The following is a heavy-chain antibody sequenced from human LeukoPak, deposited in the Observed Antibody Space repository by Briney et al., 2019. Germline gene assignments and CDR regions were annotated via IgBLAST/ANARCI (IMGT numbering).Heavy chain of an antibody. CDR3: ARGITMVRGVIAPNLDY. CDR2: IYYSGST. V-gene: IGHV4-39*07. D-gene: IGHD3-10*01. J-gene: IGHJ4*02. CDR1: GGSISSSSYY. Sequence: SETLSLTCTVSGGSISSSSYYWGWIRQPPGKGLEWIGSIYYSGSTYYNPSLKSRVTISVDTSKNQFSLKLSSVTAADTAVYYCARGITMVRGVIAPNLDYWGQGTLVTVSS.